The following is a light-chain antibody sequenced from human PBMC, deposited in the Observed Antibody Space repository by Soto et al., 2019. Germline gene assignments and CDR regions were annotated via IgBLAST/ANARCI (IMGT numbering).Light chain of an antibody. Sequence: QAVVTQPPSASGTPGQRVTISCSGGSSNIGTNTVNWYQQLPGTAPKLLIYSSNQRPSGVPDRFSGSKSGTSASLAISGLQSEDEAVYYCQSYDSSLSGSEVFGTGTQLTVL. CDR2: SSN. V-gene: IGLV1-44*01. CDR1: SSNIGTNT. CDR3: QSYDSSLSGSEV. J-gene: IGLJ1*01.